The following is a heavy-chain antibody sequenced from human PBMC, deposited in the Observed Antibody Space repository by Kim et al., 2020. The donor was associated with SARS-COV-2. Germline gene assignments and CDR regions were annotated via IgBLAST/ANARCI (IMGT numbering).Heavy chain of an antibody. CDR3: ARADIDAVGQVYFDY. J-gene: IGHJ4*01. Sequence: GGSLRLSCAASGFTFSIYGMHWVRQAPGKGLEWVAVIWYDGSNKYYADSVKGRFTISRDNSKNTLYLQMNSLRVEDTAVYYCARADIDAVGQVYFDYWG. CDR2: IWYDGSNK. D-gene: IGHD6-13*01. CDR1: GFTFSIYG. V-gene: IGHV3-33*01.